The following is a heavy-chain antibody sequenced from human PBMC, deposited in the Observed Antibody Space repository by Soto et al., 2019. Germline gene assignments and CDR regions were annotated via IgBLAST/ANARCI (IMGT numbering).Heavy chain of an antibody. CDR3: ASSSDYGDYS. CDR1: GYTFTGYY. CDR2: INPNSGGT. J-gene: IGHJ4*02. V-gene: IGHV1-2*04. Sequence: ASVKVSCKASGYTFTGYYMHWVRQAPGQGLEWMGWINPNSGGTNYAQKFQGWVTMTTDTSTSTAYMELRSLRSDDTAVYYCASSSDYGDYSWGQGTLVTVSS. D-gene: IGHD4-17*01.